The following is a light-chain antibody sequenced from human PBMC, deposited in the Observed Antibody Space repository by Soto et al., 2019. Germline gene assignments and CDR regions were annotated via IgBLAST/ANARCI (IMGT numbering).Light chain of an antibody. CDR1: ISDIGSNS. Sequence: QSVLTQPPSVSRTPGQRVTIPCSGSISDIGSNSVNWYQQLPGAAPRLLIYGNDHRPSGVPDRFSASKSGTSASLAISGLRSEDEAFYYCASWSDILKGWVFGGGTQLTVL. CDR3: ASWSDILKGWV. V-gene: IGLV1-44*01. J-gene: IGLJ3*02. CDR2: GND.